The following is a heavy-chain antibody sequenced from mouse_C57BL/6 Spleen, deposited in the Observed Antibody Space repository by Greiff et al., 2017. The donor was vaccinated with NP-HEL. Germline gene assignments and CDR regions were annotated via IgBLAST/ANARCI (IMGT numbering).Heavy chain of an antibody. CDR1: GFTFSSYG. CDR3: ANLTY. J-gene: IGHJ3*01. V-gene: IGHV5-6*01. Sequence: EVQGVESGGDLVKPGGSLKLSCAASGFTFSSYGMSWVRQTPDKRLEWVATISSGGSYTYYPDSVKGRFTISRDNAKNTLYLQMSSLKSEDTAMYYCANLTYWGQGTLVTVSA. CDR2: ISSGGSYT.